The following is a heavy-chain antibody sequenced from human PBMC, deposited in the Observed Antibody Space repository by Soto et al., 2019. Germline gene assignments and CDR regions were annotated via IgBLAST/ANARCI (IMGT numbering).Heavy chain of an antibody. J-gene: IGHJ5*02. D-gene: IGHD6-19*01. Sequence: QVQLVQSGAEVKKPGSSVKVSCKASGGTFGTYGISWVRQAPGQGLQGMGGIIPIFRTANYAQKFQGRVTITADEATTTAYMELSSLRSEDTAVYYCARVAVAGYNWFDPWGQGTLVTVSS. CDR3: ARVAVAGYNWFDP. CDR1: GGTFGTYG. V-gene: IGHV1-69*01. CDR2: IIPIFRTA.